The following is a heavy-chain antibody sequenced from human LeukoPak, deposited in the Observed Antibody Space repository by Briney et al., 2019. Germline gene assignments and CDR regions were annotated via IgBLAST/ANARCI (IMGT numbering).Heavy chain of an antibody. V-gene: IGHV3-7*01. CDR1: GFTFRDYW. Sequence: GGSLRLSCAASGFTFRDYWMTWVRQAPGKGLEWVADIKQDGGEKYYADSVTGRFTISRDNAKTLLYLQMNSLRVEDTAVYYCANGDGFYYWGQGTLVTVSS. J-gene: IGHJ4*02. CDR2: IKQDGGEK. CDR3: ANGDGFYY. D-gene: IGHD5-24*01.